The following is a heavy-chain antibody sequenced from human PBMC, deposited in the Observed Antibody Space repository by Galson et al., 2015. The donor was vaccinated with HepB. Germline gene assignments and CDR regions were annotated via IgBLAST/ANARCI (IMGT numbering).Heavy chain of an antibody. J-gene: IGHJ4*02. CDR2: IYTSGST. Sequence: LSLTCTVSGGSISSGSYYWSWIRQPAGKGLEWIGRIYTSGSTNYNPSLKSRVTMSVDTSKNQFSLNLNSVTAADTAMYYCGRLRTGGLVDYWGQGTQVTVSS. D-gene: IGHD1-1*01. CDR3: GRLRTGGLVDY. V-gene: IGHV4-61*02. CDR1: GGSISSGSYY.